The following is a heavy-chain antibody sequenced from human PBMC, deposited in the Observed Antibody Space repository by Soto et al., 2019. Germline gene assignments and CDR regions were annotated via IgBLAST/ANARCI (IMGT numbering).Heavy chain of an antibody. CDR3: AKWEVFVTGHLATQSSLDS. V-gene: IGHV3-23*01. Sequence: PGGSLRLSCATSGFTFINHAMTWVRQAPGKAPQWVATVDGSGAAPFYAESVKGRFTISRDNSKNTLYLQMNSLRAEDTAVYFCAKWEVFVTGHLATQSSLDSWGQGTPVTVSS. CDR1: GFTFINHA. J-gene: IGHJ4*02. D-gene: IGHD3-9*01. CDR2: VDGSGAAP.